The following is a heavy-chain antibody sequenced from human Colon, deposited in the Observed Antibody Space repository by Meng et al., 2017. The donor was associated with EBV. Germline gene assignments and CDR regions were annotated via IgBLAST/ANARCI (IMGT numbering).Heavy chain of an antibody. V-gene: IGHV4-4*03. Sequence: SDPGRVVPPATLSPPWAVTGSSVSCNNWWTWVRQPPGEEMDWIGKIYHGGNPNYNPSLTIRVTISVDRSNDQFSLSLSSVTAADTAVYYCARGNAYNSPSFDYWGQGTLVTVSS. CDR3: ARGNAYNSPSFDY. J-gene: IGHJ4*02. D-gene: IGHD5-24*01. CDR1: GSSVSCNNW. CDR2: IYHGGNP.